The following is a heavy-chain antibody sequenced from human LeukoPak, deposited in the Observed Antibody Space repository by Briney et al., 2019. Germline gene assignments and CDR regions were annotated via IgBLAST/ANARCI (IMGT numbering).Heavy chain of an antibody. CDR2: IYYSGST. D-gene: IGHD2-2*03. CDR3: ASRGYCSSTSCWYYFDY. CDR1: GGSISSSSYY. V-gene: IGHV4-39*01. J-gene: IGHJ4*02. Sequence: SETLSLTCTVSGGSISSSSYYWGWIRQPPGKGLERIGSIYYSGSTYYNPSLKSRVTISVDTSKNQFSLKLSSVTAADTAVYYCASRGYCSSTSCWYYFDYWGQGTLVTVSS.